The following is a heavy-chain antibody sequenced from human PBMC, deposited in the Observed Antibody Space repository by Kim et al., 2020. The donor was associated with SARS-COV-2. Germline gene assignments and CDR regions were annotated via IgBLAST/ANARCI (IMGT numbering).Heavy chain of an antibody. D-gene: IGHD3-10*01. CDR3: ARGGGYIDY. V-gene: IGHV3-23*01. Sequence: GSTHYADSVKGRFSISRDNSKNTLNLQMYSLRAEDTAIYYCARGGGYIDYWGQGTLVTVSS. CDR2: GST. J-gene: IGHJ4*02.